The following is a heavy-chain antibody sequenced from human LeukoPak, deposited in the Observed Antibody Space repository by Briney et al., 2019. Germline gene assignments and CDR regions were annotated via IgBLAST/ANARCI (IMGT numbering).Heavy chain of an antibody. V-gene: IGHV3-30*02. CDR2: IRYDGNNK. Sequence: PGGSLRLFCAASRFAFSSYHVHGVRQPPGKGLEWVAFIRYDGNNKYYADSVKGRFTISRDNSKNTLYLQMDSLRAEDTAVYYCAKGHDRYYNGGSSSNDVDCWRQGTLVTVSS. D-gene: IGHD2-15*01. J-gene: IGHJ4*02. CDR1: RFAFSSYH. CDR3: AKGHDRYYNGGSSSNDVDC.